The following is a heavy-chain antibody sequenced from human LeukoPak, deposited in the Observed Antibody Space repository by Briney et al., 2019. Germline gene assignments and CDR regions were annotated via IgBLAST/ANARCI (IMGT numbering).Heavy chain of an antibody. CDR2: IYYSGST. CDR1: GGSISSSSYY. D-gene: IGHD6-19*01. V-gene: IGHV4-39*07. CDR3: ASEQSGYSSGWYAY. Sequence: PSETLSLTCTVSGGSISSSSYYWGWIRQPPGKGLEWIGSIYYSGSTYYNPSLKSRVTISVDTSKNQFSLKLSSVTAADTAVYYCASEQSGYSSGWYAYWGQGTLVTVSS. J-gene: IGHJ4*02.